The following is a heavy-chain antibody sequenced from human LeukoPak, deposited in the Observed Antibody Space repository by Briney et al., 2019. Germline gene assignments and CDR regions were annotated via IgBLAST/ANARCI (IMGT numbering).Heavy chain of an antibody. J-gene: IGHJ5*02. Sequence: ASVKVSCKASGGTFSSYAISWVRQAPGQGLEWMGGIIPIFGTANYAQKFQGRVAITADESTSTAYMELSSLRSEDTAVYYCAKASVAIPQYCNSWGQGTLVTVSS. D-gene: IGHD2-2*02. CDR2: IIPIFGTA. CDR3: AKASVAIPQYCNS. CDR1: GGTFSSYA. V-gene: IGHV1-69*13.